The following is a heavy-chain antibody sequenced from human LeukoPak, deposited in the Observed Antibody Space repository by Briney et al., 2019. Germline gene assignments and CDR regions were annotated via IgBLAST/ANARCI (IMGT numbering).Heavy chain of an antibody. CDR2: IHYSGST. Sequence: SETLSLTCTVSGGSISGYYWSWIRQPPGKGLEWIGYIHYSGSTNYNPSLKSRVTISADTSKNQFSLKLSSVTAADTAVYYCARLVSGVGYFDYWGQGTLVTVSS. CDR1: GGSISGYY. CDR3: ARLVSGVGYFDY. D-gene: IGHD6-19*01. V-gene: IGHV4-59*08. J-gene: IGHJ4*02.